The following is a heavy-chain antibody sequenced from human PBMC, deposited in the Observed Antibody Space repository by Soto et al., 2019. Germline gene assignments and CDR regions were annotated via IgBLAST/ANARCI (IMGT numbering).Heavy chain of an antibody. Sequence: ASVKVSCKASGYTFTNYGISWVRQAPGQGLEWMGWISTYNGDTNYAQKVQGRVTMITDTSTRTAYMELRSLRSDDTAVYYCARDRQIVPAVHPWFDPWGQGTLVTVSS. V-gene: IGHV1-18*01. D-gene: IGHD2-2*01. CDR1: GYTFTNYG. CDR3: ARDRQIVPAVHPWFDP. CDR2: ISTYNGDT. J-gene: IGHJ5*02.